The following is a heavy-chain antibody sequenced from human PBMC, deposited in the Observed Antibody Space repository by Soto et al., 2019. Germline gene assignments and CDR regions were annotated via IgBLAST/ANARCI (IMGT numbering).Heavy chain of an antibody. CDR2: IYDRGST. D-gene: IGHD1-26*01. CDR3: DSGRGSFDH. CDR1: GDSLTRSYYY. Sequence: LQLQESVPGLGTPSEPLSLTCTVYGDSLTRSYYYWGWIRRPPGKGLEGIGSIYDRGSTYYNPCLKSRVTISVDTSKNQFSLKLSSVTAADTAVYYCDSGRGSFDHWGQGTLVTVSS. V-gene: IGHV4-39*01. J-gene: IGHJ4*02.